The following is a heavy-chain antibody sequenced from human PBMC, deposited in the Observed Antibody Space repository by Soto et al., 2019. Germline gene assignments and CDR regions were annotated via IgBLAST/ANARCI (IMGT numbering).Heavy chain of an antibody. CDR2: INHSGST. J-gene: IGHJ4*02. V-gene: IGHV4-34*01. CDR3: ARSGHYYDYIWGSYRYYGY. CDR1: GGSFSGYY. D-gene: IGHD3-16*02. Sequence: SETLSLTCAVYGGSFSGYYWSWIRQHPGKGLEWIGEINHSGSTNYNPSLKSRVTISVDTSKNQFSLKLSSVTAADTAVYYCARSGHYYDYIWGSYRYYGYWGQGTLVTVSS.